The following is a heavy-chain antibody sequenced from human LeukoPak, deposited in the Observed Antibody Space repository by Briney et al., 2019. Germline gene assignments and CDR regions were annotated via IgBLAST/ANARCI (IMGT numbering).Heavy chain of an antibody. CDR1: GFTVSSNY. CDR3: ANVYCSSTSCSDY. D-gene: IGHD2-2*01. CDR2: ISGSGGST. J-gene: IGHJ4*02. Sequence: GGSLRLSCAASGFTVSSNYMSWVRQAPGKGLEWVSAISGSGGSTYYADSVKGRFTISRDNSKNTLYLQMNSLRAEDTAVYYCANVYCSSTSCSDYWGQGTLVTVSS. V-gene: IGHV3-23*01.